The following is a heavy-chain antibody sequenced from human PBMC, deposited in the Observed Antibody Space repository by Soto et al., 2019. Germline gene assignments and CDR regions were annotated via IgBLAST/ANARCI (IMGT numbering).Heavy chain of an antibody. CDR3: ARHPLSDYYYYYVDV. CDR1: GGSISGYY. Sequence: VQLQESGPGLVKPSETLSLTCTVSGGSISGYYWSWIRQPPGKGLEWIGYIYYSGSTNYNPSLKSRVTISVDTSKNQFSLKLSSVTAADTAMYYCARHPLSDYYYYYVDVWGKGTTVTVSS. CDR2: IYYSGST. V-gene: IGHV4-59*08. J-gene: IGHJ6*03.